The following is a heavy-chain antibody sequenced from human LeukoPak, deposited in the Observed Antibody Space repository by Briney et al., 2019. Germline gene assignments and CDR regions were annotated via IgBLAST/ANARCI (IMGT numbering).Heavy chain of an antibody. J-gene: IGHJ5*02. D-gene: IGHD3-10*01. CDR3: ARLRITVVRGVSPFDP. CDR2: IYYSGST. V-gene: IGHV4-39*01. Sequence: SETLSLTCTVSGGSISSSSYYWGWIRQPPGKGLEWIGSIYYSGSTYYNPSLKSRVTISVDTSKNQFSLKLSSVTAADTAVYYCARLRITVVRGVSPFDPWGQGTLVTVSS. CDR1: GGSISSSSYY.